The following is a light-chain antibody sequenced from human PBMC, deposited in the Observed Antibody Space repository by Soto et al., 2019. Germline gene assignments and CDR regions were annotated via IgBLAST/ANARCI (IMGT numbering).Light chain of an antibody. Sequence: QSALTQPASVCGSPGQSITISCTGTSSDVGGYNYVSWYQQHPGKAPKLMIYGVSSRPSGVSNRFSGSKSGNTAALTISGLQAEDEADYYCSSYTSSSTQVFGTGSKLTVL. CDR3: SSYTSSSTQV. J-gene: IGLJ1*01. V-gene: IGLV2-14*01. CDR1: SSDVGGYNY. CDR2: GVS.